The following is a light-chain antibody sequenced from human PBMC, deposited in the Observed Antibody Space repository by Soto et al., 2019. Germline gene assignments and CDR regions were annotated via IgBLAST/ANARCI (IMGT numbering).Light chain of an antibody. V-gene: IGKV1-39*01. CDR3: QQSYSTPHT. J-gene: IGKJ5*01. Sequence: SPSSLPASVGDRVTITFRASQSISSYLHWYQQKPGKAPKLLIYAASSLQSGVPSRFSGSGSGTDFTLTISSLQPEDFATYSSQQSYSTPHTCGQGTRLEIK. CDR2: AAS. CDR1: QSISSY.